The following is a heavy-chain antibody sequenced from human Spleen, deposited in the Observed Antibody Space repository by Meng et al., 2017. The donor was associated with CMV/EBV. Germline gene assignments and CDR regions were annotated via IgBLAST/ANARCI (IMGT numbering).Heavy chain of an antibody. Sequence: GSLRLSCTVSGGSISGFRWNWIRQPPGKGLEWIGSIYDSDNTNYNPSLKSRVTMSVDTSKKQISLKLSSVLAADTAVYYCARVTDFWSGNWDYWGQGALVTVSS. D-gene: IGHD3-3*01. J-gene: IGHJ4*02. CDR3: ARVTDFWSGNWDY. V-gene: IGHV4-59*01. CDR2: IYDSDNT. CDR1: GGSISGFR.